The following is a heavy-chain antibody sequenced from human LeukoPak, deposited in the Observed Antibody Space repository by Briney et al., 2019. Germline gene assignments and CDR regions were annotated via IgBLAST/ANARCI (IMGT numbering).Heavy chain of an antibody. CDR1: GGSFSGYY. CDR2: INHSGST. D-gene: IGHD6-19*01. Sequence: SETLSLTCAVYGGSFSGYYWSWIRQPPGKGLEWIGEINHSGSTNYNPSLKSRVTISVDTSKNQFSLKLSSVTAADTAVYYCARMSGVRQWLDPKRPPGREFDYWGQGTWSPSPQ. J-gene: IGHJ4*02. CDR3: ARMSGVRQWLDPKRPPGREFDY. V-gene: IGHV4-34*01.